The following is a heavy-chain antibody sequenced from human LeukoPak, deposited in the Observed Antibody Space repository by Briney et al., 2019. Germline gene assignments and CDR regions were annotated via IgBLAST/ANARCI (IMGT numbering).Heavy chain of an antibody. Sequence: SETLSLTCAVHGGSFSGYYWSWIRQPPGKGLEWIGEINHRGSTNYNPSLKSRVTISVDTSKNQFSLKLSSVTAADTAVYYCARATYSSSWFYWGQGTLVTVSS. CDR1: GGSFSGYY. V-gene: IGHV4-34*01. CDR2: INHRGST. CDR3: ARATYSSSWFY. D-gene: IGHD6-13*01. J-gene: IGHJ4*02.